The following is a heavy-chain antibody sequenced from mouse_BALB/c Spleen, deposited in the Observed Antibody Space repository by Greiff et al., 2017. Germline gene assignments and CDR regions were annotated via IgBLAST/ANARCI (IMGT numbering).Heavy chain of an antibody. J-gene: IGHJ4*01. CDR1: GFSLTGYG. CDR2: IWGDGST. CDR3: DRKRAYYRYDEAMDY. V-gene: IGHV2-6-7*01. D-gene: IGHD2-14*01. Sequence: VQVVESGPGLVAPSQSLSITCTVSGFSLTGYGVNWVRQPPGKGLEWLGMIWGDGSTDYNSALKSRLSISKDNSKSQVFLKMNSLQTDDTARYYCDRKRAYYRYDEAMDYWGQGTSVTVSS.